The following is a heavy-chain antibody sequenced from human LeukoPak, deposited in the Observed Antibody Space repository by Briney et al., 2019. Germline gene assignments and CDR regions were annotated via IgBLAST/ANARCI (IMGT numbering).Heavy chain of an antibody. D-gene: IGHD3-3*01. V-gene: IGHV3-33*01. CDR1: GFTFSIYG. J-gene: IGHJ3*02. CDR2: IWYDGSNE. CDR3: VRDLDHNDFWSGYWPDAFDT. Sequence: GRSLRLSCAASGFTFSIYGMHWVRQAPGKGLEWVAVIWYDGSNECYEASVRGRFTISRDNSRNTLYLQMNRLRVEDTAVYYCVRDLDHNDFWSGYWPDAFDTWGQGTKVSVSS.